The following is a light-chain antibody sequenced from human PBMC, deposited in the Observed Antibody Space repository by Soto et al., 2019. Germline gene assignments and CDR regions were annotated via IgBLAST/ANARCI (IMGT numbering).Light chain of an antibody. V-gene: IGKV4-1*01. CDR2: WAS. J-gene: IGKJ3*01. CDR3: QRYYSSPFT. CDR1: RSVLSSSNNKNF. Sequence: DIVMTQSPDSLALSLGERATINCKSSRSVLSSSNNKNFLAWYQQKPGQPPRLLIYWASTRESGVPDRFSGSGSGTDFTLTISSLQAEDVEVYYCQRYYSSPFTLGPGTKVDI.